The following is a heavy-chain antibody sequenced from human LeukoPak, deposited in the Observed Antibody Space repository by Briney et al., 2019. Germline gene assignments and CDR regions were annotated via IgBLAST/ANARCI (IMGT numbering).Heavy chain of an antibody. V-gene: IGHV1-2*02. CDR2: INPNSGGT. Sequence: GASVKVSCKASGYTFTGYYMHWVRQSPGQGLEWMGWINPNSGGTNYAQKFQGRVTMTRDTSISTAYMELSRLRSDDTAVYYCARDNWTPGDAFDIWGQGTMVTVSS. J-gene: IGHJ3*02. CDR3: ARDNWTPGDAFDI. D-gene: IGHD1-20*01. CDR1: GYTFTGYY.